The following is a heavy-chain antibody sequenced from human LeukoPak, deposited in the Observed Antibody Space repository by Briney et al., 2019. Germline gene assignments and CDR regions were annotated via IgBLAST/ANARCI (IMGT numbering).Heavy chain of an antibody. CDR1: GGSFSSYY. D-gene: IGHD5-18*01. Sequence: SETLSLTCAVYGGSFSSYYWGWIRQPPGKGLEWIGSIYYSGSTYYNPSLKSRVTISVDTSKNQFSLKLSSVTAADTAVYYCATSPKGIQLWGTFDYWGQGTLVTVSS. CDR3: ATSPKGIQLWGTFDY. V-gene: IGHV4-39*01. J-gene: IGHJ4*02. CDR2: IYYSGST.